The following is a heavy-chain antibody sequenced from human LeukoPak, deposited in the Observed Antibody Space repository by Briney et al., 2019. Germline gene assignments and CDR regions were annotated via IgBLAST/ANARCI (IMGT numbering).Heavy chain of an antibody. CDR1: GFTVSSNY. D-gene: IGHD4-17*01. CDR3: ASYDYGDYLFDY. V-gene: IGHV3-53*01. Sequence: GGSLRLSCAASGFTVSSNYMSWVRQAPGQGLEWVSVIYSGGSTYYADSVKGRFTISRDNSKNTLYLQMNSLRAEDTAVYYCASYDYGDYLFDYWGQGTLVTVSS. J-gene: IGHJ4*02. CDR2: IYSGGST.